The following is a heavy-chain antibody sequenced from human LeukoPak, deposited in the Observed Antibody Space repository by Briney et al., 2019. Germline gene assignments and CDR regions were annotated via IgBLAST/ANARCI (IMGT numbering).Heavy chain of an antibody. CDR2: ISSTSSTI. CDR3: ARTRLNDY. J-gene: IGHJ4*02. Sequence: ETGGSLRLSCAASGFTFSNYSMNWVCQAPGKGLEWVSYISSTSSTIYYADSVKGRFTISRDNANNSLCLQMNSLRDEDTAVYYCARTRLNDYWGQGTLVTVSS. V-gene: IGHV3-48*02. CDR1: GFTFSNYS.